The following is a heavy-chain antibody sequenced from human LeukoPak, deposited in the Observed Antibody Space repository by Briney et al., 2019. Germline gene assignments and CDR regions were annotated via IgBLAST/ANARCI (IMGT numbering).Heavy chain of an antibody. Sequence: GGSLRLSCAASGFSVGNTDMTWVRQAPGKGLEWVSVIYSGGGTNYVDSLKGRFSISRDNSKNTLYLQMNSLKAEEKAVDDCVGEGKYWGQGTLVTVSS. D-gene: IGHD4-17*01. V-gene: IGHV3-53*01. CDR3: VGEGKY. J-gene: IGHJ4*02. CDR2: IYSGGGT. CDR1: GFSVGNTD.